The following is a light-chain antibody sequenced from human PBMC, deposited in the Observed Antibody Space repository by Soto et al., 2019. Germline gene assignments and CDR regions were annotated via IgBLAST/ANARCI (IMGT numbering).Light chain of an antibody. CDR1: QSISTW. J-gene: IGKJ1*01. CDR3: QQYQSHST. Sequence: DIQMTQSPSTLSAFVGDRVTMTCRASQSISTWLAWYQQKPGKAPKLLIQKASILQSGVPSRFRGSGSGTELTLTISSLQPDDVATYYCQQYQSHSTFGQGTKVEI. CDR2: KAS. V-gene: IGKV1-5*03.